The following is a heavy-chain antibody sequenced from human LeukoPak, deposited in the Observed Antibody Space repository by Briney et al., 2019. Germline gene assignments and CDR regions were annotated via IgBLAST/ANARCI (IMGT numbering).Heavy chain of an antibody. J-gene: IGHJ6*02. Sequence: ASVKVSCKASGYTFTGYYMHWVRQAPGQGLEWMGWINPNSGGTNYAQKFQGRVTMTRDTSISTAYMELSRLRSDDTAVYYWARPGIWFGCMDVWGQGTTVTVSS. CDR2: INPNSGGT. D-gene: IGHD3-10*01. CDR1: GYTFTGYY. CDR3: ARPGIWFGCMDV. V-gene: IGHV1-2*02.